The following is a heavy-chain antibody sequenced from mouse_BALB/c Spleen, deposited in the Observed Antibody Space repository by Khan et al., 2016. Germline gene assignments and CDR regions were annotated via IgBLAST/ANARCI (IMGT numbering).Heavy chain of an antibody. V-gene: IGHV3-8*02. CDR2: ISYSGGT. CDR3: ARYGGSSYVRGMDY. J-gene: IGHJ4*01. Sequence: EVQLQESGPSLVKPSQTLSLTCSVTGDSITSGYWNWIRKFPGNKLEYMGYISYSGGTYNNPSLKSRISITRDTSKNPYYLQLNSVTTEDTGTYYCARYGGSSYVRGMDYWGQGLSVTVSS. CDR1: GDSITSGY. D-gene: IGHD1-1*01.